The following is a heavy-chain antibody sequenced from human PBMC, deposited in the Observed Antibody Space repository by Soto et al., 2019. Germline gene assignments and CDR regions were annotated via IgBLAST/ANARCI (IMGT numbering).Heavy chain of an antibody. J-gene: IGHJ3*02. CDR2: ISGSGGST. CDR3: AKEEYYYDRSCYYHGGDFDI. V-gene: IGHV3-23*01. D-gene: IGHD3-22*01. Sequence: EVQLLESGGGLVQPGGSLRLSCAASGFTFSSYTMSWVRQAPGKVLAWVSAISGSGGSTYYADSVKGRFTISRDKSKNTLYLQMNSLRAEDTAVDYCAKEEYYYDRSCYYHGGDFDIWGQGTMVTVSS. CDR1: GFTFSSYT.